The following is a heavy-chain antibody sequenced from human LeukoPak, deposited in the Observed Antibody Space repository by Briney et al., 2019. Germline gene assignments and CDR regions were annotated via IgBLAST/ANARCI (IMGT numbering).Heavy chain of an antibody. CDR2: INPNSGGT. V-gene: IGHV1-2*02. Sequence: ASVKVSCKASGYTFTGYYMHWVRQAPGQGLEWMGWINPNSGGTNYAQKFQGRVTMTEDTSTDTAYMELSSLRSEDTAVYYCATEATSGSRDYWGQGTLVTVSS. J-gene: IGHJ4*02. CDR1: GYTFTGYY. CDR3: ATEATSGSRDY. D-gene: IGHD1-26*01.